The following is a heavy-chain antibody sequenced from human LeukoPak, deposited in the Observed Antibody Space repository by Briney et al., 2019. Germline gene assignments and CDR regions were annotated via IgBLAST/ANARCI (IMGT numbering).Heavy chain of an antibody. CDR3: ARHNNAYDWDY. J-gene: IGHJ4*02. Sequence: GRALRLSCTASGFPFSSYGMHWVRQAPGEGLVWVTVIWPDGSTKYYADSVKGRFTVSRDNSKNTLYLQMDSLRAEDTAVYYCARHNNAYDWDYWGQGTLVTVSS. V-gene: IGHV3-33*01. CDR1: GFPFSSYG. CDR2: IWPDGSTK. D-gene: IGHD5-12*01.